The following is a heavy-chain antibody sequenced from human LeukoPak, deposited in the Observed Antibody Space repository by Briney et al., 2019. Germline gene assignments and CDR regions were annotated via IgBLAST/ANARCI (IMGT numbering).Heavy chain of an antibody. CDR1: GFTFSSYS. CDR2: ISRSSDSI. Sequence: GGSLRLSCAASGFTFSSYSMNWVRQGPGKELEWVSSISRSSDSIFYADSVKGRFTISRDNAENSLYLQMNSLRAEDTAVYYCARDNRDSFGYRYFDLWGRGTLVTVSS. D-gene: IGHD5-18*01. J-gene: IGHJ2*01. CDR3: ARDNRDSFGYRYFDL. V-gene: IGHV3-21*01.